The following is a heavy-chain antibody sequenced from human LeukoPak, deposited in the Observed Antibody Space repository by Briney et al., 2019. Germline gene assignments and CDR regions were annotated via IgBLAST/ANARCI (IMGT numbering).Heavy chain of an antibody. D-gene: IGHD3-3*01. Sequence: PGGSLRLTCVVSGFIASSSYMSWVRQAPGKGLEWISLIYSGGTTHYADSVMGRFTISRDNSKTTLFLQMNSLKAEDTAVYYCATGGRSGVALEQWGQGTLVAVSS. J-gene: IGHJ4*02. V-gene: IGHV3-53*01. CDR3: ATGGRSGVALEQ. CDR2: IYSGGTT. CDR1: GFIASSSY.